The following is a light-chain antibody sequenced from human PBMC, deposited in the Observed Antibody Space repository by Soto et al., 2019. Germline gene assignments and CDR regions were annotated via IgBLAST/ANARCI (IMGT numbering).Light chain of an antibody. CDR3: QQSYSAPYT. J-gene: IGKJ2*01. CDR2: AAS. V-gene: IGKV1-39*01. CDR1: QSIYSS. Sequence: DIRMTQSPSSLSASVEDRVTITCRASQSIYSSLNWYHQKPGKAPKLLIYAASNLQSGVPSRFSGSGSGTDFTLSISSLQPEDFATYYCQQSYSAPYTFGQGTKLEI.